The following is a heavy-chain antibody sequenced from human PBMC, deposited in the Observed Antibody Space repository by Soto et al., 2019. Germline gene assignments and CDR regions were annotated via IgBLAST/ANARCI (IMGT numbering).Heavy chain of an antibody. V-gene: IGHV3-74*01. CDR2: IDHDGPT. J-gene: IGHJ4*02. Sequence: EVQLVESGGGLVQPGGSLRLSCAGSGFTFSNYWMHWVRQAPGKGLEWVARIDHDGPTDYADSVRGRFTISRDNAENTLYPQMDSLRPEDTPVYCCVRDSHGDYWGQGTLVTVSS. CDR3: VRDSHGDY. CDR1: GFTFSNYW.